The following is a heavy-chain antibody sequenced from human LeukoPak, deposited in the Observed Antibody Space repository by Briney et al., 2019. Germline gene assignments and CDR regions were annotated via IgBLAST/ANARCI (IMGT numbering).Heavy chain of an antibody. CDR1: GITLSNYG. V-gene: IGHV3-23*01. J-gene: IGHJ4*02. CDR3: AKRGVVIRVILVGFHKEAYYFDS. Sequence: GGSLRLSCAVSGITLSNYGMSWVRQAPGKGLEWVAGISDSGGSTNYAESVKGRFTISRDKPKNTLYLQMNSLRAEDTAVYFCAKRGVVIRVILVGFHKEAYYFDSWGQGALVTVSS. D-gene: IGHD3-22*01. CDR2: ISDSGGST.